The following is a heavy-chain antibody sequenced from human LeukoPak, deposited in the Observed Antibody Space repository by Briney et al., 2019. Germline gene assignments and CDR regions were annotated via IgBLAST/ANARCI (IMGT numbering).Heavy chain of an antibody. J-gene: IGHJ4*02. CDR1: GGSISSYY. D-gene: IGHD2-8*01. Sequence: SETLSLTCSVSGGSISSYYWSWIRQPPGKGLEWIGYIYHSGSTNYKPSLKSRVTISVDTSKNQFSLKLTSVTAADTAVYYCARVYGPVNYWGQGTLVTVSS. V-gene: IGHV4-59*12. CDR2: IYHSGST. CDR3: ARVYGPVNY.